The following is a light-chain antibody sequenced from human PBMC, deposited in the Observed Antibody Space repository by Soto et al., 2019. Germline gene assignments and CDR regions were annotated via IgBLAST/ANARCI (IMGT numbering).Light chain of an antibody. CDR2: NNN. Sequence: QSVLTQPPSTSGTPGQMVTISCSGDNSNIGTNTVNWYRQVPGTAPQLLIYNNNQRPSGISGRFSGSKSGTSASLAISGLQSEDEADYYCAAWDDNLRGRLFGGGTKLTVL. J-gene: IGLJ2*01. CDR3: AAWDDNLRGRL. CDR1: NSNIGTNT. V-gene: IGLV1-44*01.